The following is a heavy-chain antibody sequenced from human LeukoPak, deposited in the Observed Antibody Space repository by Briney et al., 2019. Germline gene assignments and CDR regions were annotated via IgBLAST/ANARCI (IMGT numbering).Heavy chain of an antibody. D-gene: IGHD3-10*01. CDR2: IRYDGSNK. CDR1: GFTFSSYG. V-gene: IGHV3-30*02. J-gene: IGHJ5*02. CDR3: VKDSGELLWFGELLSTINWFDP. Sequence: GGSLRLSCAASGFTFSSYGMHWVRQAPGKGLEWVVFIRYDGSNKYYADSVKGRFTISRDNSKNTLYLQMNSLRAEDTAVYYCVKDSGELLWFGELLSTINWFDPWGQGTLVTVSS.